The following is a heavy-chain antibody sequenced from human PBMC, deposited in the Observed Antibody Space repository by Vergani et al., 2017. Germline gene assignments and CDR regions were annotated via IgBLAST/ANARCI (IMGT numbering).Heavy chain of an antibody. D-gene: IGHD5-18*01. V-gene: IGHV3-21*01. CDR3: ARDSYGYYYYYMDV. CDR1: GFTFSSYS. J-gene: IGHJ6*03. Sequence: EVQLVESGGGLVKPGGSLRLSCAASGFTFSSYSMNWVRKVPGTGLEWVSSISSSSSYIYYAYSVKCRFTISRDNAKNSLYLQMNSLRAEDTALYYCARDSYGYYYYYMDVWGKGTTVTVSS. CDR2: ISSSSSYI.